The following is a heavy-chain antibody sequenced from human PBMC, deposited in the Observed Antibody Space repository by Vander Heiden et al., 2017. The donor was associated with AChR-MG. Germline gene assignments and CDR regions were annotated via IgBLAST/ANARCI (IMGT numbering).Heavy chain of an antibody. J-gene: IGHJ4*02. D-gene: IGHD3-16*01. CDR2: IYGSGSA. CDR3: ARGGPTDY. V-gene: IGHV4-38-2*01. CDR1: GYSITSGYY. Sequence: QVLLQESGPGLVKPSATLSLNCAVPGYSITSGYYWGWVRQSPGKGLEWIADIYGSGSAHYNPSLQSRVSISVDTSKNQISLKLSSVTAADTAIYYCARGGPTDYWGQGIQVTVSS.